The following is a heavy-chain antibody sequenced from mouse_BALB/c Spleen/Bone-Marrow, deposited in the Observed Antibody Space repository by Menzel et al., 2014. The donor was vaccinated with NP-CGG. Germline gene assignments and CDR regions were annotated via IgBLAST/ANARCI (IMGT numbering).Heavy chain of an antibody. V-gene: IGHV1-4*01. J-gene: IGHJ3*01. CDR1: GYTFTSYT. Sequence: VQLQESGAELARPGASVKMSCKASGYTFTSYTMHWVKQRPGQGLEWIGYINPSSGYTNYNQKFRDKATLTADKSSSTAYMQLSSLISEDSAVYYCAREGYGNYAYWGQGTLVTVSA. CDR3: AREGYGNYAY. CDR2: INPSSGYT. D-gene: IGHD2-10*02.